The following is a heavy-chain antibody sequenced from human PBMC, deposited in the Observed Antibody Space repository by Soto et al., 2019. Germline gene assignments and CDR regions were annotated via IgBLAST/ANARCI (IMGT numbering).Heavy chain of an antibody. CDR3: ARDQEGDYYGSGRTDAFDI. CDR1: GGSISSYY. J-gene: IGHJ3*02. D-gene: IGHD3-10*01. Sequence: SETLSLTCTVSGGSISSYYWSWIRQPPGKGLEWIGYIYYSGSTNYNPSLKSRVTISVDTSKNQFSLKLSSVTAADTAVYYCARDQEGDYYGSGRTDAFDIWGQGTMVTVSS. CDR2: IYYSGST. V-gene: IGHV4-59*01.